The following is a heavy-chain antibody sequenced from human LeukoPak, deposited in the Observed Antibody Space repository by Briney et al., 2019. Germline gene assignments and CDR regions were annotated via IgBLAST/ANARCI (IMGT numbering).Heavy chain of an antibody. D-gene: IGHD6-19*01. CDR2: IIPISGTA. CDR3: ASTHSSGWYDDWFDP. V-gene: IGHV1-69*05. J-gene: IGHJ5*02. CDR1: GGTFSSYA. Sequence: SVKVSCKASGGTFSSYAISWVRQAPGQGLEWMGRIIPISGTANYAQKCQGRVTITTDESTSTAYMELRSLRSEDTAVYYCASTHSSGWYDDWFDPWGQGALVTVSS.